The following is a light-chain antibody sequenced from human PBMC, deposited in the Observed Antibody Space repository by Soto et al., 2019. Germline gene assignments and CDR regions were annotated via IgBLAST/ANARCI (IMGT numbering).Light chain of an antibody. V-gene: IGKV4-1*01. Sequence: DIVMTQSPDSLAVSLGERATINWKSSQSVLYSSNNKNYLAWYQQKPGQPPKLLIYWASTRESGVADRFSGSGSGTDFTLTISSLQAEDVSVYYCQQYYSTSYTFGQWTKLEIK. J-gene: IGKJ2*01. CDR1: QSVLYSSNNKNY. CDR2: WAS. CDR3: QQYYSTSYT.